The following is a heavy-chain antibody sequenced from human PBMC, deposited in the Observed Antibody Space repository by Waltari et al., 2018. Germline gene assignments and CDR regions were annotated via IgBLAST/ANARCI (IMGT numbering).Heavy chain of an antibody. Sequence: QVQLVQSGAEVKKPGSSVQVPRKASGGTFSSCAISWVRKAPGQGLEWMGGIIPILGTANYAQKFQGRVTITADESTSTAYMELSSLRSEDTAVYYCARVGAFSTNLVWHYFDYWGQGTLVTVSS. CDR3: ARVGAFSTNLVWHYFDY. CDR1: GGTFSSCA. J-gene: IGHJ4*02. CDR2: IIPILGTA. D-gene: IGHD2-8*01. V-gene: IGHV1-69*01.